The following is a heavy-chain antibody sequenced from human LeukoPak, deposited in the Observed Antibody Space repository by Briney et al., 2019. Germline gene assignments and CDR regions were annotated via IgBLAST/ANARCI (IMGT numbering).Heavy chain of an antibody. CDR2: INPHTGGT. Sequence: ASVKVSCKASGYTFTGYYMHWVRQAPGQGLEWMGWINPHTGGTNYAQKFQGRVTVTRDTSISTAYMELSRLRSDDTAVYYCARPVLGSSRNNYAFDIWGQGTMVTVSS. D-gene: IGHD6-13*01. J-gene: IGHJ3*02. CDR3: ARPVLGSSRNNYAFDI. V-gene: IGHV1-2*02. CDR1: GYTFTGYY.